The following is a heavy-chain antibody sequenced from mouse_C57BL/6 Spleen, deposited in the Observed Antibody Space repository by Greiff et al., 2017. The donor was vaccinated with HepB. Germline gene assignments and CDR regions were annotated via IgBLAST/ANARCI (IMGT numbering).Heavy chain of an antibody. CDR2: INPSTGGT. Sequence: EVQLVESGPELVKPGASVKISCKASGYSFTGYYMNWVKQSPEKSLEWIGEINPSTGGTTYNQKFKAKATLTVDKSSSTAYMQLKSLTSEDSAVYYCARGTAGFDYWGQGTTLTVSS. V-gene: IGHV1-42*01. CDR3: ARGTAGFDY. J-gene: IGHJ2*01. CDR1: GYSFTGYY. D-gene: IGHD3-3*01.